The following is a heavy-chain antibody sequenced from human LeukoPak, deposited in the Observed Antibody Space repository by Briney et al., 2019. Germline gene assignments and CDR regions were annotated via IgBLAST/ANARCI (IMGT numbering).Heavy chain of an antibody. J-gene: IGHJ6*02. Sequence: ASVKVSCKASGYTFTGYYMHWVRQAPGQGLEGMGWINPNSGGTNYAQKFQGRGTMTRDTSISTAYMELTRLRSDDTAVYYCARDRAVAGYYYYGMDVWGQGTTVTVSS. D-gene: IGHD6-19*01. CDR2: INPNSGGT. CDR1: GYTFTGYY. V-gene: IGHV1-2*02. CDR3: ARDRAVAGYYYYGMDV.